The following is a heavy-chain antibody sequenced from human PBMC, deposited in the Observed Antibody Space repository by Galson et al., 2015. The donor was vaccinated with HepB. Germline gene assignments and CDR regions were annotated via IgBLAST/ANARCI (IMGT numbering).Heavy chain of an antibody. CDR2: ITSKAHSYAT. D-gene: IGHD1-26*01. CDR3: TTPLGATTQGDY. Sequence: SLRLSCAASGFTFSGSVMHWVRQASGKGLEWVGRITSKAHSYATVYAASVEGRFTISRDDSKNTAYLQMNSLKTEDTAVYYCTTPLGATTQGDYWGQGTLVTVSS. CDR1: GFTFSGSV. V-gene: IGHV3-73*01. J-gene: IGHJ4*02.